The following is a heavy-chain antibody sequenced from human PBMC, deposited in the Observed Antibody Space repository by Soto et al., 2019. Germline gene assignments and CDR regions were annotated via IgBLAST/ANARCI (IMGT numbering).Heavy chain of an antibody. CDR3: ARDSYLPATVGYYYGMDV. CDR1: GFTFSDYY. J-gene: IGHJ6*02. D-gene: IGHD2-2*01. CDR2: ISSSSSYT. V-gene: IGHV3-11*06. Sequence: QVQLVESGGGLVKPGGSLRLSCAASGFTFSDYYMSWIRQAPGKGLEWVSYISSSSSYTNYADSVKGRFTISRDNAKNSLSLQMNSLRAEDTAVYYCARDSYLPATVGYYYGMDVWGQGTTVTVSS.